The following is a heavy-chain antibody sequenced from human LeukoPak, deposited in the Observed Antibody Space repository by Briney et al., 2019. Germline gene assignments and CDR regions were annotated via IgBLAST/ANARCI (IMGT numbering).Heavy chain of an antibody. CDR2: INHSGST. V-gene: IGHV4-34*01. D-gene: IGHD2-2*01. CDR1: GGSFSGYY. J-gene: IGHJ6*02. CDR3: ARDPYCSSNSCYYYYGMTS. Sequence: SETLSLTCAVYGGSFSGYYWSWIRQPPGKGLEWIGEINHSGSTNYNPSLKSRVTISVDTSKNQFSLKLSSVTAADTAMYYCARDPYCSSNSCYYYYGMTSGAKGPRSPSP.